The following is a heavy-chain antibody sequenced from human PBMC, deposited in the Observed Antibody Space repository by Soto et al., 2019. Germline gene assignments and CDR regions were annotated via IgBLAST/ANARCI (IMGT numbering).Heavy chain of an antibody. Sequence: GGSLRLSYAASGFTFSNYALHWVRQAPGKGLEWVTIVSYDGSIKYYADSVKGRFTISRDNSTNPLYLQMTSLRGEDTAIYYSGSTNYNPSLKSRVTISVDTSKNQFSLKLSSVTAADTAVYYCARDGIVLVPAATADLHYYYYGMDVWGQGTTVTVSS. J-gene: IGHJ6*02. D-gene: IGHD3-10*01. CDR1: GFTFSNYA. V-gene: IGHV3-30-3*01. CDR3: GSTNYNPSLKSRVTISVDTSKNQFSLKLSSVTAADTAVYYCARDGIVLVPAATADLHYYYYGMDV. CDR2: VSYDGSIK.